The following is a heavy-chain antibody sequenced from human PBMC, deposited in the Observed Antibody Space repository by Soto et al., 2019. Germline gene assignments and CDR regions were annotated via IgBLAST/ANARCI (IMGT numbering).Heavy chain of an antibody. Sequence: GASVKVSCKASGYTFTSYYMHWVRQAPGQGLEWMGIINPSGGSTSYAQKFQGRVTMTRDTSTSTVYMELSSLRSEDTAVYYCARGWGSDSSGYSEDFDYWGQGTLVTVSS. D-gene: IGHD3-22*01. CDR3: ARGWGSDSSGYSEDFDY. CDR1: GYTFTSYY. CDR2: INPSGGST. V-gene: IGHV1-46*01. J-gene: IGHJ4*02.